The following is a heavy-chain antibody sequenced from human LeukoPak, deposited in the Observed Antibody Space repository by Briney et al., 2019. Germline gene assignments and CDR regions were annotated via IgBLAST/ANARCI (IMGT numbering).Heavy chain of an antibody. CDR1: GFTFSNAW. CDR3: AKEVGTFALDY. D-gene: IGHD1-26*01. V-gene: IGHV3-15*01. CDR2: IKSKTDGGTT. Sequence: GGSLRLSCAASGFTFSNAWMSWVRQAPGKGLEWVGRIKSKTDGGTTDYAAPVKGRFTISRDNSRNTLYLQMNSLRVEDTAVYYCAKEVGTFALDYWGQGTLVTVSS. J-gene: IGHJ4*02.